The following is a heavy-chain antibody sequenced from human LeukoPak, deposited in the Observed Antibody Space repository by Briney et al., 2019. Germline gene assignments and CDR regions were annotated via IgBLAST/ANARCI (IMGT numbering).Heavy chain of an antibody. CDR3: ATQARIVGATGYFDY. V-gene: IGHV1-58*01. D-gene: IGHD1-26*01. J-gene: IGHJ4*02. Sequence: SVKVSCKASGFTFTSSAVQWVRQARGQRLEWIGWIVVGSGNTNYAQKFQERVTITRDMSTSTAYMELSSLRSEDTAVYYCATQARIVGATGYFDYWGQGTLVTVSS. CDR2: IVVGSGNT. CDR1: GFTFTSSA.